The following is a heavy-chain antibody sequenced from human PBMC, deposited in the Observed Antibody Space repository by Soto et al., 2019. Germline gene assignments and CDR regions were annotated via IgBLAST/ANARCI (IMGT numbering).Heavy chain of an antibody. CDR1: GFTFSSYA. V-gene: IGHV3-23*01. J-gene: IGHJ1*01. Sequence: GGSLRLSCAASGFTFSSYAMSWVRQAPGKGREWVSSISGSGGGTYYADSVKGRFTFARDNSKNTLYLQMNSLRAEDTAVYYCLLGGSGPSTEFFQHWGQGTLVTVSS. CDR3: LLGGSGPSTEFFQH. CDR2: ISGSGGGT. D-gene: IGHD5-12*01.